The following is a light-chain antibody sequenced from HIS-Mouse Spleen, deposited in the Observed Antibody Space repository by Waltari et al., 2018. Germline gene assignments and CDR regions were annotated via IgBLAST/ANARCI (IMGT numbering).Light chain of an antibody. CDR3: QQYYSTPWT. V-gene: IGKV4-1*01. Sequence: DIVMTQSPDSLAVSLGERATINCKSSQSVLYSSNNKNYLAWYQQKPGQPPKLLIYWASTRESGLPYRFSGSGSGTDFTLTISSLQAEDVAVYYCQQYYSTPWTFGQGTKVEIK. CDR1: QSVLYSSNNKNY. J-gene: IGKJ1*01. CDR2: WAS.